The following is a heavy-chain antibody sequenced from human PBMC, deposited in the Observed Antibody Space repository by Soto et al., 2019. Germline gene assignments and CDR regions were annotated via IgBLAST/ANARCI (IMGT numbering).Heavy chain of an antibody. CDR2: IFSSGST. D-gene: IGHD3-16*01. CDR1: SGAMSDYY. J-gene: IGHJ3*02. V-gene: IGHV4-4*07. Sequence: QVQLQESGPRVVQPSGTLSLPCTVSSGAMSDYYLTWIRQPDGKGLEGIWRIFSSGSTNYNPSLRRRVTMSVDTSGTRFSLRLTSVTAADTAVYYCARLKGDGFDIWGRGTQVTVSS. CDR3: ARLKGDGFDI.